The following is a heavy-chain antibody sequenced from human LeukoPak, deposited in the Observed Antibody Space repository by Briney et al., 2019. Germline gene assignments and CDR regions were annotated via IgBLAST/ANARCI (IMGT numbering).Heavy chain of an antibody. D-gene: IGHD3-3*01. CDR3: ARGGLRFLEWLPPRFDY. Sequence: PSETLSLTCAVYGGSFSGYYWSWIRQPPGMGLEWIGEINHSGSTNYNPSLKSRVTISVDTSKNQFSLKLSSVTAAGTAVYYCARGGLRFLEWLPPRFDYWGQGTLVTVSS. CDR1: GGSFSGYY. V-gene: IGHV4-34*01. CDR2: INHSGST. J-gene: IGHJ4*01.